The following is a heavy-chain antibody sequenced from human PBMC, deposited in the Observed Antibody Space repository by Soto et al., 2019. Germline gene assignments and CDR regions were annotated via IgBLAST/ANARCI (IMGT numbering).Heavy chain of an antibody. J-gene: IGHJ6*02. CDR2: INYSGST. V-gene: IGHV4-31*03. Sequence: SETLSLTCSVSGGSLSSDSFIWGWVRQFPGKGLEWIGYINYSGSTYYNPSLRSRITLSVDTSKNQFSLNLSSVTAADTAVYYGARDHKYDGMDVWGQGTTVTFSS. CDR3: ARDHKYDGMDV. CDR1: GGSLSSDSFI. D-gene: IGHD2-8*01.